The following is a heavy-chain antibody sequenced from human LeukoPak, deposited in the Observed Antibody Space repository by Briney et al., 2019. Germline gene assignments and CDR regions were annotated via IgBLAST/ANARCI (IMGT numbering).Heavy chain of an antibody. J-gene: IGHJ4*02. CDR3: TTTYYFDRSGYSYFDY. Sequence: GGSLRLSCAASGFIFSNAWMNWVRQALGKGLEWVGRIKSKTGYGTIDYAAPVKGRFTISRDDSKNALYLEMNSLKTEDTAVYYCTTTYYFDRSGYSYFDYWGQGTLVTVSS. CDR2: IKSKTGYGTI. D-gene: IGHD3-22*01. V-gene: IGHV3-15*07. CDR1: GFIFSNAW.